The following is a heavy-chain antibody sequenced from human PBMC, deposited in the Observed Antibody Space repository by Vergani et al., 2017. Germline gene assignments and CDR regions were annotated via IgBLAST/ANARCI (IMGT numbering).Heavy chain of an antibody. CDR2: INQDGSEK. J-gene: IGHJ3*02. CDR1: GFSFSSYW. CDR3: ARAYYYDSNDAFDI. Sequence: EVQLVESGGGLVQPGGSLRLSCAASGFSFSSYWMSWVRQAPGKGLEWVANINQDGSEKYYVDSVKGRFTISRDNAKNSLYLQMNSLRAEDTAVYYCARAYYYDSNDAFDIWGQGTMVTVSS. V-gene: IGHV3-7*01. D-gene: IGHD3-22*01.